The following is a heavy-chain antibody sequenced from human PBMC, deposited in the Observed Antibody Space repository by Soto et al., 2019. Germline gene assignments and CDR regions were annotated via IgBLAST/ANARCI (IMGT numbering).Heavy chain of an antibody. Sequence: GGSLRLSCAASGFTFSSNWMSWVRQAPGKGLEWVASINQDGSGKYYVHSVKGQFTISRDNAKNSLFLQLNSLRADDTAVYYCARDCGPYPPYDADSYGLDVWGQGTTVTVSS. CDR3: ARDCGPYPPYDADSYGLDV. J-gene: IGHJ6*02. D-gene: IGHD3-3*01. CDR2: INQDGSGK. CDR1: GFTFSSNW. V-gene: IGHV3-7*03.